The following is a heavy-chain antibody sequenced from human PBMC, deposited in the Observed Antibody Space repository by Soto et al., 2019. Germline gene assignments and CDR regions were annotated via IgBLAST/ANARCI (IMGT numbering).Heavy chain of an antibody. V-gene: IGHV4-31*03. CDR1: GGSISSGGYY. D-gene: IGHD6-13*01. CDR3: ARDEPCSTGFDP. J-gene: IGHJ5*02. CDR2: IYYSGST. Sequence: QVQLQESGPALVKPSQTLSLTCTVSGGSISSGGYYWSWIPQHPVQGLEWIEYIYYSGSTYYNPSPKSRVTISVDTSKNQFSLKLSSVTAADTPVYYCARDEPCSTGFDPWGQGTLVTVSS.